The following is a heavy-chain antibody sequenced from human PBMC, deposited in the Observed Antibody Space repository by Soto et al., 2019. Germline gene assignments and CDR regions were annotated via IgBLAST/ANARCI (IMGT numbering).Heavy chain of an antibody. CDR3: AKDPTTVTTGYFTY. D-gene: IGHD4-17*01. CDR2: ISGGGGSK. Sequence: GGSLRLSCAASGFSFSNYVMSWVRQAPGKGLEWVWAISGGGGSKYYEDSVKGRFTISRDNSNNTLYLQMNSLRAEDKAVYYCAKDPTTVTTGYFTYWGQGTLVTVSS. CDR1: GFSFSNYV. V-gene: IGHV3-23*01. J-gene: IGHJ4*02.